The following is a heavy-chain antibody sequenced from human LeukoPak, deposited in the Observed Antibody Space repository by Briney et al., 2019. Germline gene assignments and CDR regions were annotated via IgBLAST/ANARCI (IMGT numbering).Heavy chain of an antibody. CDR2: IYYSGST. D-gene: IGHD4-23*01. CDR3: ARDTVVTPLDY. V-gene: IGHV4-39*07. J-gene: IGHJ4*02. CDR1: GGSISSSSYY. Sequence: PSETLSLTCTVSGGSISSSSYYWGWIRQPPGKGLEWIGSIYYSGSTYYNPSLKSRVTISVDTSKNQFSLKLSSVTAADTAVYYWARDTVVTPLDYWGQGTLVTVSS.